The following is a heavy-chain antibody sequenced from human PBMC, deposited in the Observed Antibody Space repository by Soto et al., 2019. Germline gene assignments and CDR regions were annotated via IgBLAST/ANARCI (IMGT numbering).Heavy chain of an antibody. V-gene: IGHV3-74*01. CDR2: INSDGSST. CDR3: ARDCGY. CDR1: GFTFSSYW. J-gene: IGHJ4*02. Sequence: EVQLVESGGGLVQPGGSLRLSCAASGFTFSSYWMHWVRQAPGKGLVWVSRINSDGSSTYYADSVKGRFTISRDNAKNPLYLRMSSLRAEDSAFYYCARDCGYWCQGALGSVSS.